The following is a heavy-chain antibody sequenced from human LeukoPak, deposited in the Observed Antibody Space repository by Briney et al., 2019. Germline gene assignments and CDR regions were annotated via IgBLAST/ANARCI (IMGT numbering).Heavy chain of an antibody. J-gene: IGHJ4*02. Sequence: SETLSLTCTVSGGSISSYYWSWIRQPPGKGLQWIGYIYYSGRTDYNPSLKSRVTISIDTSKNQFSLKLTSVTAADTAIYYCARHKWDGFNCFDYWGQGTLVTVSS. V-gene: IGHV4-59*01. CDR2: IYYSGRT. CDR1: GGSISSYY. D-gene: IGHD5-24*01. CDR3: ARHKWDGFNCFDY.